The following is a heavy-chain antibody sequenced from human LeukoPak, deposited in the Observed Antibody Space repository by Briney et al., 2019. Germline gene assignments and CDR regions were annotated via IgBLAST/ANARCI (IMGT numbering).Heavy chain of an antibody. Sequence: GRSLRLSCAASGFTFSSYAMHWVRQAPGKGLEWVAVISYDGSNKYYADSVKGRFTISRDNSKNTLYLQMNSLRAEDTAVYYCARDSIAVAGPYYYYYGMDVWGQGTTVTVSS. V-gene: IGHV3-30-3*01. CDR3: ARDSIAVAGPYYYYYGMDV. CDR1: GFTFSSYA. CDR2: ISYDGSNK. D-gene: IGHD6-19*01. J-gene: IGHJ6*02.